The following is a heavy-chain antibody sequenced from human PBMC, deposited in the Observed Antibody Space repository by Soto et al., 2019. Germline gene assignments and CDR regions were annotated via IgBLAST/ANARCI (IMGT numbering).Heavy chain of an antibody. CDR1: GGSISSGGYY. V-gene: IGHV4-31*01. CDR2: IYYSGST. D-gene: IGHD3-10*01. CDR3: AREEGTVRENWFDP. Sequence: PSETLSLTCTVSGGSISSGGYYWSWIRQHPGKGLEWIGYIYYSGSTYYNPSLKNQVTISVDTSKKQLSLKLSSVTAADTAVNYCAREEGTVRENWFDPWGQGTLVTVSS. J-gene: IGHJ5*02.